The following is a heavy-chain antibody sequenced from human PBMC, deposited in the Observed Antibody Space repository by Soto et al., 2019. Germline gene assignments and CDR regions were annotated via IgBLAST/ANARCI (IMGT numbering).Heavy chain of an antibody. D-gene: IGHD3-16*01. CDR1: GFSLSTTGVG. V-gene: IGHV2-5*01. CDR3: AHRGRAGGGLYYFDC. CDR2: IYWHDDK. Sequence: SGPTLVNPTQTLTLTCTFSGFSLSTTGVGVSWIRQPPGKALEWLALIYWHDDKRYSPSLKSRLTITKDTSKNQVVLTMTNMDPVDTATYYCAHRGRAGGGLYYFDCRGQGALGTVSS. J-gene: IGHJ4*02.